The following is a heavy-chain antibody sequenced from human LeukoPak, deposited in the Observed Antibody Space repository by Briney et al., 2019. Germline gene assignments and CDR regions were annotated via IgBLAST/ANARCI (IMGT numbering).Heavy chain of an antibody. CDR2: ISYDGSNK. Sequence: AGRSLRLSCAASGFTFSSYGMHWVRQAPGKGLEWVAVISYDGSNKYYADSVKGRFTISRDNSKNTLYLQMNSLRAEDTAVYYCAKEGPGIAASFDYWGQETLVTVSS. D-gene: IGHD6-13*01. V-gene: IGHV3-30*18. CDR3: AKEGPGIAASFDY. J-gene: IGHJ4*02. CDR1: GFTFSSYG.